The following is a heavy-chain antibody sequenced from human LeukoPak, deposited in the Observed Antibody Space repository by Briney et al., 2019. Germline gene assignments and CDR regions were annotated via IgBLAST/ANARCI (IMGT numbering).Heavy chain of an antibody. J-gene: IGHJ6*02. CDR3: ARAYYDSSGYQVVYYGMDV. CDR1: GGSFSGYY. CDR2: INHSGST. Sequence: PSETLSLTCAVYGGSFSGYYWSWIRQPPGKGLEWIGEINHSGSTNYNPSLKSRVTISVDTSKNQFSLKLSSVTAADTAVYYCARAYYDSSGYQVVYYGMDVWGQGTTVTVSS. V-gene: IGHV4-34*01. D-gene: IGHD3-22*01.